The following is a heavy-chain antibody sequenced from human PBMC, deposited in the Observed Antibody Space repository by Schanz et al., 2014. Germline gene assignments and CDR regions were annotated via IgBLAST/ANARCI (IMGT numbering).Heavy chain of an antibody. D-gene: IGHD5-12*01. V-gene: IGHV3-21*05. CDR2: INTGSNYI. Sequence: VQVVQSGGGLVKPGGSLRLSCAASGFTFSSYSMNWVRQAPGKGLEWISFINTGSNYINYADSVKGRFTVSRDNSKNTLYLQLNSLRAENTAVYYCARDFHGYGPHLDYWGQGSLXTVSS. CDR3: ARDFHGYGPHLDY. CDR1: GFTFSSYS. J-gene: IGHJ4*02.